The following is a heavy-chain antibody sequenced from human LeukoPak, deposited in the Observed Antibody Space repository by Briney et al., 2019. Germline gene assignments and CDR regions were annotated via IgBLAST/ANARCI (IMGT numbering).Heavy chain of an antibody. CDR2: ISGSGGST. D-gene: IGHD3-10*01. V-gene: IGHV3-23*01. CDR1: GFTFSSYA. J-gene: IGHJ4*02. CDR3: AKDEYYYGSGSYYGFDY. Sequence: GGSLRLSCAAPGFTFSSYAMSWVRQAPGKGLEWVSAISGSGGSTYYADSVKGRFTISRDNSKNTLYLQMNSLRAEDTAVYYCAKDEYYYGSGSYYGFDYWGQGTLVTVSS.